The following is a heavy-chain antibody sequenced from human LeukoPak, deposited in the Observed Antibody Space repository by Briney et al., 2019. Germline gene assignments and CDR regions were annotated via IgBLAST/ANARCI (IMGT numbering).Heavy chain of an antibody. J-gene: IGHJ2*01. CDR1: GGSINNHY. D-gene: IGHD2-2*02. CDR2: IHYTGTT. V-gene: IGHV4-59*08. Sequence: PSKTLSLTCIVSGGSINNHYWTWIRQTPGKGLEWIGDIHYTGTTKYNPSLKSRVTISIDTSKNQFSLKLSSVTAADTAVYYCARRYYTDWYFDLWGRGTLVTVSS. CDR3: ARRYYTDWYFDL.